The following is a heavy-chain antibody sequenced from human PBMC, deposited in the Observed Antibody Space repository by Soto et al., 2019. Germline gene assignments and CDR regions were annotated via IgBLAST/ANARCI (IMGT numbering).Heavy chain of an antibody. J-gene: IGHJ5*02. CDR2: IYWDDDK. D-gene: IGHD2-2*01. Sequence: QITLKESGPPLVKPTQTLTLTCTFSGFSLSTSGVGVGWIRQPPGKALEWLALIYWDDDKRYSPSLKSRLTITKDTSKNQVVLTMTNMDPVDTATYYCAHLGSYCISTSCYDEGNWFDPWGQGTLVTVSS. CDR1: GFSLSTSGVG. CDR3: AHLGSYCISTSCYDEGNWFDP. V-gene: IGHV2-5*02.